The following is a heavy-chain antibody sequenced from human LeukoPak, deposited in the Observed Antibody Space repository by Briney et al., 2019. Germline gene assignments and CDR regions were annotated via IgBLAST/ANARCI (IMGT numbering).Heavy chain of an antibody. CDR2: IKQDGSEK. J-gene: IGHJ5*02. V-gene: IGHV3-7*01. D-gene: IGHD1-1*01. CDR3: ARDGRAKNWNGNWFDL. Sequence: PGGSLRLSCAASGFTFSSYWMTWVRQAPGRGLEWVANIKQDGSEKSYVDSVTGRFTISRDNARNSLYLQMNSLRAEDTAVYYCARDGRAKNWNGNWFDLWGQGALVTVSS. CDR1: GFTFSSYW.